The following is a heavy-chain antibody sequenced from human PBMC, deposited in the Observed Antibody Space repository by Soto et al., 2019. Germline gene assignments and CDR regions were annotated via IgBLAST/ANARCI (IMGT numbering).Heavy chain of an antibody. CDR2: TSHAGRDN. D-gene: IGHD3-10*01. Sequence: QVQLVESGGGMVQPGRSLRLSCAASGFIFSNNGFHWVRQAPGKGLEWVSLTSHAGRDNHHADSVKVRFTISRDNAKNTVFLQLKSLRVESTSVYFCARWRGSVSSGYYIDYWGQGTLVTVSS. V-gene: IGHV3-33*01. CDR1: GFIFSNNG. CDR3: ARWRGSVSSGYYIDY. J-gene: IGHJ4*02.